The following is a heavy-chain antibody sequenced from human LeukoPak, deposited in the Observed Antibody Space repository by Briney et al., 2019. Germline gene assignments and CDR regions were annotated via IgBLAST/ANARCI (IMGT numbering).Heavy chain of an antibody. V-gene: IGHV3-30*03. Sequence: GRSLRHSCAASGFTFSSYGMHWVRQAPGKGLEWVAVISYDGSNKQYADSVKGRFTISRDNSKNTLNLQMNGLTPEDTAVYYCARGASGSVGKSNWFDPWGQGTLVTVSS. D-gene: IGHD4-23*01. J-gene: IGHJ5*02. CDR2: ISYDGSNK. CDR3: ARGASGSVGKSNWFDP. CDR1: GFTFSSYG.